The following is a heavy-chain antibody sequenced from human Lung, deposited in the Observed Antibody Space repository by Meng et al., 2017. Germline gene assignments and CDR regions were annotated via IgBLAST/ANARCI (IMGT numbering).Heavy chain of an antibody. CDR3: ARDLGRETYFFDY. J-gene: IGHJ4*02. CDR1: GFTFSTHA. V-gene: IGHV3-30*01. Sequence: QVPVVESGGGVVQPGRSLRLSCATSGFTFSTHAMHWVRQAPGKGLEWVAIISYDGSYKYYADSVQGRFTISRDNSKNTLYLQMNSLTTEDTAVYYCARDLGRETYFFDYWGQGTLVTVSS. D-gene: IGHD2/OR15-2a*01. CDR2: ISYDGSYK.